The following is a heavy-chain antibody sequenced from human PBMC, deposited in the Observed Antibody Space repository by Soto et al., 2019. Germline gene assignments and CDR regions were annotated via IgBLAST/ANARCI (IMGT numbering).Heavy chain of an antibody. CDR1: GFTFSNYA. CDR2: ISRSGGTT. Sequence: EVQLLESGGGLVQPGGSLRLSCAASGFTFSNYAIAWVRQAPGKGLEWVSGISRSGGTTYYADSVKGRFTISRDNANDTLHLQLNRLRREDTAVNYCAKTPRQWLVYFDYWGQGALVTVSS. D-gene: IGHD6-19*01. CDR3: AKTPRQWLVYFDY. J-gene: IGHJ4*02. V-gene: IGHV3-23*01.